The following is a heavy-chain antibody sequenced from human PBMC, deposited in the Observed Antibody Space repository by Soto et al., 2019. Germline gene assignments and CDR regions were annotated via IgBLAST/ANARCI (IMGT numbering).Heavy chain of an antibody. CDR2: INRGNGNT. D-gene: IGHD1-1*01. V-gene: IGHV1-3*01. CDR1: GYTFSNFA. Sequence: ASVKVSCKASGYTFSNFAMQWVRQAPGQRLEWMGWINRGNGNTEYSQKFQGRVTITRDTSASSVYMELSSLTSEDTAVYYCARSSTVDTTAGGTHFDYWG. J-gene: IGHJ4*01. CDR3: ARSSTVDTTAGGTHFDY.